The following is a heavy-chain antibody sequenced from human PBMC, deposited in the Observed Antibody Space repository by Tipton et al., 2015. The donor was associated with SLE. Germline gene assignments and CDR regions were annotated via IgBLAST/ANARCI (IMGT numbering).Heavy chain of an antibody. J-gene: IGHJ5*02. CDR3: ARGASEWELLGDWFDP. Sequence: TLSLTCAVYGGSFSGYYWSWIRQPPGKGLEWIGEINHSGSTNYNPSLKGRVTISVDTSKNQFSLKLSSVTAADTAVYYCARGASEWELLGDWFDPWGQGTLVTVSS. CDR2: INHSGST. CDR1: GGSFSGYY. D-gene: IGHD1-26*01. V-gene: IGHV4-34*01.